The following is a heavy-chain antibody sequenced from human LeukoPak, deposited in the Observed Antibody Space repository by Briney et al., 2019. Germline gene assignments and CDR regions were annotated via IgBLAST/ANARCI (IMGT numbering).Heavy chain of an antibody. V-gene: IGHV3-7*01. J-gene: IGHJ6*03. CDR1: GFTFSSYW. D-gene: IGHD2-2*01. CDR2: IKQDGSEK. Sequence: PGGSLRLPCAASGFTFSSYWMSWVRQAPGKGLEWVANIKQDGSEKYYVDSVKGRFTISRDNAKNSLYLQMNSLRAEDTAVYYCARVPLSYYYYYMDVWGKGTTVTVSS. CDR3: ARVPLSYYYYYMDV.